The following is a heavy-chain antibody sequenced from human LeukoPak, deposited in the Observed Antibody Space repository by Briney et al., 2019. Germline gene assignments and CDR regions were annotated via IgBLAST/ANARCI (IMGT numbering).Heavy chain of an antibody. D-gene: IGHD1-14*01. J-gene: IGHJ4*02. V-gene: IGHV4-61*02. CDR2: MYNGGTT. CDR3: ARSTNRLDS. CDR1: GASISGSISGGTYY. Sequence: SETLSLTCTVSGASISGSISGGTYYWNWIRQPAGKGLEWIGRMYNGGTTINYSPSLKSRVTISVDTSKNQFSLNVTSVTAADTAVYYCARSTNRLDSWGQGTLSPSPQ.